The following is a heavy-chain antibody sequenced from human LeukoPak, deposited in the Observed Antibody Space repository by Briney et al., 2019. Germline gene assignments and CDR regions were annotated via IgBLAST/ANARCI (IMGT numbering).Heavy chain of an antibody. CDR1: GYTPTELS. CDR2: FDPEDGET. J-gene: IGHJ6*02. Sequence: ASVKVSCKVSGYTPTELSMHWVRQAPGKGLEWMGGFDPEDGETIYAQKFQGRVTMTKDTSTDTAYMELSSLRSEDTALYYCATLGCSSTSCYRSDYYYYGMDVWGQGTTVTVSS. CDR3: ATLGCSSTSCYRSDYYYYGMDV. D-gene: IGHD2-2*02. V-gene: IGHV1-24*01.